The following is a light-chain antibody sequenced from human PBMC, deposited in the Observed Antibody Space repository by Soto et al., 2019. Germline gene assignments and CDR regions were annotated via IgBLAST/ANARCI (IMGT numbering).Light chain of an antibody. CDR2: GAS. V-gene: IGKV1-8*01. CDR1: QGISSY. J-gene: IGKJ4*01. CDR3: QQLHSWGVT. Sequence: AIRMTQSPSSLSASTGDRVTITCRASQGISSYLAWYQQKPGKAPKLLISGASTLQSGVPSRFSGSGSGTEFTLTISSLQPEDFATYSCQQLHSWGVTFGGGTKVDIK.